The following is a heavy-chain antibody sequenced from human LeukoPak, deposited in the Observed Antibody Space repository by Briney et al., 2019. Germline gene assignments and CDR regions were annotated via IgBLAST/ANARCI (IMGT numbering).Heavy chain of an antibody. V-gene: IGHV3-73*01. CDR1: GFTFSSYA. D-gene: IGHD3-10*01. Sequence: GGSLRLSCAASGFTFSSYAMHWVRQAPGKGLEWVGRIRSKANSYATAYAASVKGRFTISRDDSKNTPYLQMNSLKTEDTAVYYCSSSGGHYYYYMDVWGKGTTVTVSS. CDR2: IRSKANSYAT. J-gene: IGHJ6*03. CDR3: SSSGGHYYYYMDV.